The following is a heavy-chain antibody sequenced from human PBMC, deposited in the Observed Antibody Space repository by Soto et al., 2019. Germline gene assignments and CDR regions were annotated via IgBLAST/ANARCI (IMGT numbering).Heavy chain of an antibody. CDR3: ARRVASGYSSLNWFDP. J-gene: IGHJ5*02. CDR2: IYYSGST. CDR1: GGSISSYY. Sequence: SETLSLTCTVSGGSISSYYWSWIRQPPGKGLEWIGYIYYSGSTNYNPSLKSRVTISVDTSKNQFSLKLSSVTAADTAVYYCARRVASGYSSLNWFDPWGQGTLVTVSS. D-gene: IGHD6-13*01. V-gene: IGHV4-59*01.